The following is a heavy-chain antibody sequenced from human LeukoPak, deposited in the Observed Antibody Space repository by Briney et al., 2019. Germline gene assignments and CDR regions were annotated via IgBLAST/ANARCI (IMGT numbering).Heavy chain of an antibody. D-gene: IGHD1-1*01. CDR3: ARDKLEGEPFDY. Sequence: SSVKVSCKASGGTFSSYAISWVRQAPGQGLEWMGGIIPIFGTANYAQKFQGRVTITADESTSTAYMELSSLRSEDTAVYYCARDKLEGEPFDYWGQGTLVTVSS. CDR1: GGTFSSYA. V-gene: IGHV1-69*01. J-gene: IGHJ4*02. CDR2: IIPIFGTA.